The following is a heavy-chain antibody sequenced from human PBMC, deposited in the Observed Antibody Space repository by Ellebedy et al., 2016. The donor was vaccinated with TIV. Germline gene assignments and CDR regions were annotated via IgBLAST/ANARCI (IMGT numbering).Heavy chain of an antibody. Sequence: GESLKISCATSGFTFSNYDMHWVRQAPGKGLEWVAVISNDGRNNYYADSVRGRFTISRDNSHNTLSLQMNSLKTEDTAVYYCVSWLVGVGYWGQGTLVTVSS. D-gene: IGHD1-26*01. CDR1: GFTFSNYD. CDR3: VSWLVGVGY. V-gene: IGHV3-30*03. J-gene: IGHJ4*02. CDR2: ISNDGRNN.